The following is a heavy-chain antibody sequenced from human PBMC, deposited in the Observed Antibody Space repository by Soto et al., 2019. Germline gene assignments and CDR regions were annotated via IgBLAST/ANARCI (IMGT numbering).Heavy chain of an antibody. CDR3: ARARATIAAAAIFDC. CDR1: GGSVNIGTYY. Sequence: SEALSLTCTVPGGSVNIGTYYWSWIRQPPGKGLEWIGFIHYSGSTNYSPSLKSRVIVSVDKSKNQFSLKLTSVTAADTAVYYCARARATIAAAAIFDCWGQGTLVTVSS. CDR2: IHYSGST. D-gene: IGHD6-13*01. J-gene: IGHJ4*02. V-gene: IGHV4-61*01.